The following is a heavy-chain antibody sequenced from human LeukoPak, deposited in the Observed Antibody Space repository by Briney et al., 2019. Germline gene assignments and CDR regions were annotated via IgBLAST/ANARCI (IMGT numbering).Heavy chain of an antibody. Sequence: QPGGSLRLSCAASGFTFSSYAMSWVRQAPGKGLEWVSAISGSGGSTHYADSVKGRFTISRDNSKSTLYLQMNSLRAEDTAVYYCARMTTVITPYYYYYYGMDVWGQGTTVTVSS. CDR3: ARMTTVITPYYYYYYGMDV. CDR2: ISGSGGST. V-gene: IGHV3-23*01. CDR1: GFTFSSYA. D-gene: IGHD4-23*01. J-gene: IGHJ6*02.